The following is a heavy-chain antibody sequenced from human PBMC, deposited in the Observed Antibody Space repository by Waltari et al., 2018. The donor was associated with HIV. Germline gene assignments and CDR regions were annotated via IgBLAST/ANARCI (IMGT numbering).Heavy chain of an antibody. J-gene: IGHJ5*02. D-gene: IGHD1-26*01. V-gene: IGHV1-2*02. CDR3: ARCGVGAQRDGWFDP. Sequence: QVQLVQSGAEVKKPGASVKVSCKASGYTFTGYYMHWVRPAPGQGLEWMGWINPNSGGTNYAQKFQGRVTMTRDTSISTAYMELSRLRSDDTAVYYCARCGVGAQRDGWFDPWGQGTLVTVSS. CDR2: INPNSGGT. CDR1: GYTFTGYY.